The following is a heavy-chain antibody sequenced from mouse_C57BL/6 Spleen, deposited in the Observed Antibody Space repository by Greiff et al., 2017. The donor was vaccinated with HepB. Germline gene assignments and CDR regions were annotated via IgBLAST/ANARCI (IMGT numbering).Heavy chain of an antibody. V-gene: IGHV5-16*01. CDR3: ARAQYRGYFDY. Sequence: EVHLVESEGGLVQPGSSMKLSCTASGFTFSDYYMAWVRQVPEKGLEWVANINYDGSSTYYLDSLKSRFIISRDNAKNILYLQMSSLKSEDTATYYCARAQYRGYFDYWGQGTTLTVSS. J-gene: IGHJ2*01. CDR2: INYDGSST. CDR1: GFTFSDYY. D-gene: IGHD5-1*01.